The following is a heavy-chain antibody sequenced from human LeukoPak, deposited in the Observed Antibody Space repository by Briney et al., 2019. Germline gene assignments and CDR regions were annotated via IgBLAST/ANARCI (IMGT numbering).Heavy chain of an antibody. CDR2: IYWNAGGT. D-gene: IGHD3-10*01. CDR1: EVLFDEYG. V-gene: IGHV3-20*04. Sequence: AGGSLRLSCVAPEVLFDEYGMSSVREAPGEGVWRGSGIYWNAGGTGYAESVWGGFTISRDNAKNALYLQMNSLRAEDTALYYCARDGYYDSANYYSPSHYYYMDVWGKGTTVTVSS. J-gene: IGHJ6*03. CDR3: ARDGYYDSANYYSPSHYYYMDV.